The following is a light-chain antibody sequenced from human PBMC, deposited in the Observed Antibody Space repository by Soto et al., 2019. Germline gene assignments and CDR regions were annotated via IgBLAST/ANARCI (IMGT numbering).Light chain of an antibody. Sequence: EILLTQSPGALAVSPGEVATLSCRASQSVRDNLAWYQQKPGQAPRLLIYRASIRATGVPARFSGSGSGTEFTLTISSLQSEDFAVYYCQQYNDWPPAFGGGTKGDIK. J-gene: IGKJ4*01. CDR1: QSVRDN. V-gene: IGKV3-15*01. CDR3: QQYNDWPPA. CDR2: RAS.